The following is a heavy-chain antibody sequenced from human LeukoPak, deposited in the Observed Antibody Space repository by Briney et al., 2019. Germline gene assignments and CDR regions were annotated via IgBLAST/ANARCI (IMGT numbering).Heavy chain of an antibody. CDR2: IIPIFGTA. D-gene: IGHD2-2*01. J-gene: IGHJ5*02. Sequence: ASVKVSCKASGGTFSSYAISWVRQAPGQGLEWMGGIIPIFGTANYAQKFQGRVTITADKSTSTAYMELSSLRSEDTAVYYCARGAVIYCSSTSCPGSWFDPWGQGTLVTVSS. CDR3: ARGAVIYCSSTSCPGSWFDP. CDR1: GGTFSSYA. V-gene: IGHV1-69*06.